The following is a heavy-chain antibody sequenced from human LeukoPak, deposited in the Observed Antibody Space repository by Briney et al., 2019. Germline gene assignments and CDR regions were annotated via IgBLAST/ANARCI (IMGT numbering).Heavy chain of an antibody. V-gene: IGHV1-46*01. J-gene: IGHJ4*02. CDR1: GYTFTSYY. Sequence: GASVKVSCKASGYTFTSYYMHWVRQAPGQGLEWVGKINPSDGSTRYAQKFQGRVAMTRDMSTSTVYMELSSLRSEDTAVYYCASSFYDLLVYSDYWGQGTLVTVSS. CDR2: INPSDGST. D-gene: IGHD5/OR15-5a*01. CDR3: ASSFYDLLVYSDY.